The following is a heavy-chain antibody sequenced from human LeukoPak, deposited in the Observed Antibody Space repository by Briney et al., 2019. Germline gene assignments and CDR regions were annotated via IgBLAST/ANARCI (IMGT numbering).Heavy chain of an antibody. Sequence: PSETLSLTCTVSGGSISSGSYYWSWIRQPAGKGLEWLGRIYTSGSTNYSPSLKSRVTISVDTSKNQFSLKLSSVTAADTAVYYCARGGNYYDSSGYYYHYWGQGTLVTVSS. V-gene: IGHV4-61*02. J-gene: IGHJ4*02. CDR3: ARGGNYYDSSGYYYHY. D-gene: IGHD3-22*01. CDR1: GGSISSGSYY. CDR2: IYTSGST.